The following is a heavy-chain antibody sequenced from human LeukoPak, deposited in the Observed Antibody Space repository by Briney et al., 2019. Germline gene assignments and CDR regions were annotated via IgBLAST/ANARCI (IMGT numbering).Heavy chain of an antibody. D-gene: IGHD6-13*01. Sequence: SGGSLRLSCAASGFSFSNYGMHWVRQAPGKGLERAAVIWFNGDNKYYADSVKGRFTISRDNSKNTLYLQMNSLRAEDTAVYYCARDRVPLGAAEGEFDYWGQGTLVTVSS. CDR3: ARDRVPLGAAEGEFDY. CDR2: IWFNGDNK. J-gene: IGHJ4*02. CDR1: GFSFSNYG. V-gene: IGHV3-33*01.